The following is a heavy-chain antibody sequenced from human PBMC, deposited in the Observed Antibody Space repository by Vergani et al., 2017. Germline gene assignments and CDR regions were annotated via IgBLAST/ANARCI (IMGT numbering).Heavy chain of an antibody. D-gene: IGHD1-26*01. J-gene: IGHJ4*02. CDR1: GGSISSGDYY. V-gene: IGHV4-30-4*08. Sequence: QVQLQESGPGLVKPSQTLSLTCTVSGGSISSGDYYWSWIRQPPGKGLEWIGYIHYSGSTYSNPSLKSRVTISVDTSKNQFSLKLSSVTAADPAVYYCARDRGSGSYYDFDYWGQGTLVTVSS. CDR3: ARDRGSGSYYDFDY. CDR2: IHYSGST.